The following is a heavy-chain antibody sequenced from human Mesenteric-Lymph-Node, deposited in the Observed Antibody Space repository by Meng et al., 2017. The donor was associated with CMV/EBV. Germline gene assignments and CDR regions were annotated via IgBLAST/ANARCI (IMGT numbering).Heavy chain of an antibody. CDR3: ARVSATAGTVEGTDY. CDR2: ISWDGGST. D-gene: IGHD6-13*01. CDR1: GFTFDDYT. J-gene: IGHJ4*02. Sequence: GGSLRLSCSGSGFTFDDYTRHWVHQAPGKGLEWVSLISWDGGSTYYADPVKGRFTISRDNDKNSLYLQMNSLRAEDTAVYYCARVSATAGTVEGTDYWGQGTLVTVSS. V-gene: IGHV3-43*01.